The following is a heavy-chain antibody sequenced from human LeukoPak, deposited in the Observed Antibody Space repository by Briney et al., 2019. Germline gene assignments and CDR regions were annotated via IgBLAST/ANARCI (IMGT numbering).Heavy chain of an antibody. J-gene: IGHJ4*02. V-gene: IGHV4-34*01. CDR2: INHSGST. CDR3: ARGLYYDSSGYYYSPTDY. D-gene: IGHD3-22*01. CDR1: GGSFSGYY. Sequence: SETLSLTCAVYGGSFSGYYWSWIRQPPGKGLEWIREINHSGSTNYNPSLKSRVTISVDTSKNQFSLKLSSVTAADTAVYYCARGLYYDSSGYYYSPTDYWGQGTLVTVSS.